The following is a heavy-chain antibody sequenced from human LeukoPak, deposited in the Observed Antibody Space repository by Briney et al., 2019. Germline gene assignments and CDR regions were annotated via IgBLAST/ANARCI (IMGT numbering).Heavy chain of an antibody. J-gene: IGHJ3*02. V-gene: IGHV4-34*01. Sequence: SETLSLTCAVYGGSFSGYYWSWIRQPPGKGREWIGEINHSGSTNYNPSLKSRVPISVDTSKNQFSLKLSSVTAADTAVYYCARRSAVDAFDIWGQGTMVTVSS. CDR2: INHSGST. CDR3: ARRSAVDAFDI. CDR1: GGSFSGYY.